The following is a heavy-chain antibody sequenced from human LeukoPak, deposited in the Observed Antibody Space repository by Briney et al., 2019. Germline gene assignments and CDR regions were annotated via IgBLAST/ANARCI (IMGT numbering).Heavy chain of an antibody. CDR1: GGSMSSSNYY. CDR3: ARGGQYYYGSGSPGNWFDP. J-gene: IGHJ5*02. V-gene: IGHV3-7*01. D-gene: IGHD3-10*01. Sequence: ETLSLTCTVSGGSMSSSNYYWGWIRQPPGKGLEWVANIKQDGSEKYYVDSVKGRFTISRDNAKNSLYLQMNSLRAEDTAVYYCARGGQYYYGSGSPGNWFDPWGQGTLVTVSS. CDR2: IKQDGSEK.